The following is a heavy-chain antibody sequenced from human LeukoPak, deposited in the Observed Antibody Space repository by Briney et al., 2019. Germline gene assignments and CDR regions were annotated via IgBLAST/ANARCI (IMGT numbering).Heavy chain of an antibody. V-gene: IGHV1-46*01. CDR2: IYPRDGST. Sequence: GSVKVSCKASGYSFTSNYIHWVRQAPGRGLEWMGMIYPRDGSTSYAQKFQGRVTVTRDTSTSTGHMELSGLRSEDTAVYYCARDQEAFDYWGQGTLVTVSS. CDR1: GYSFTSNY. CDR3: ARDQEAFDY. J-gene: IGHJ4*02.